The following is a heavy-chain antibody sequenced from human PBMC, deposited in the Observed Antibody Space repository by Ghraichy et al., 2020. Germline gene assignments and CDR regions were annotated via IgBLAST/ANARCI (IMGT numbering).Heavy chain of an antibody. CDR1: GYTFSDHY. Sequence: ASVKVSCKASGYTFSDHYIHWVRQAPGQGLEWMGWINTKRGGTHSAQKFQGRLRMTRDMSINTAYMELSGLRSDDTAVYFCARGRGEGGYSIGDDFFDVWGQGTMGTVSS. CDR2: INTKRGGT. CDR3: ARGRGEGGYSIGDDFFDV. D-gene: IGHD2-15*01. V-gene: IGHV1-2*02. J-gene: IGHJ3*01.